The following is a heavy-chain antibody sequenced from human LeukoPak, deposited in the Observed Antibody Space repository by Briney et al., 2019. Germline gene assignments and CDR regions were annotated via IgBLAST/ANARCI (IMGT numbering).Heavy chain of an antibody. V-gene: IGHV3-48*03. CDR1: GFTFPNSE. J-gene: IGHJ3*01. Sequence: GGSLRLSCAASGFTFPNSEMNWLRQAPGKGLEWVSYISSTGGIIYYADSMKGRFTISRDNAKNSLYLQMNSLRAEDTALYFCAREGSYYDSLTGYFVRAAFDVWGQGTMVTVSS. CDR3: AREGSYYDSLTGYFVRAAFDV. CDR2: ISSTGGII. D-gene: IGHD3-9*01.